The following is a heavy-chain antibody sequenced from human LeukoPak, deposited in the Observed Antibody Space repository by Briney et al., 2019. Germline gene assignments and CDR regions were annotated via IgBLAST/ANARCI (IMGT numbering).Heavy chain of an antibody. V-gene: IGHV3-30-3*01. CDR2: MSYDGSNK. CDR1: GFTFSSYN. Sequence: GGSLRLSCAASGFTFSSYNIHWVRRAPGKGLEWVAVMSYDGSNKFYADSVKGRFTISRDNSKNTVYLQMNSLRAEDRAVYYCARELSSGWYDYWGQGTLVTVSS. J-gene: IGHJ4*02. CDR3: ARELSSGWYDY. D-gene: IGHD6-19*01.